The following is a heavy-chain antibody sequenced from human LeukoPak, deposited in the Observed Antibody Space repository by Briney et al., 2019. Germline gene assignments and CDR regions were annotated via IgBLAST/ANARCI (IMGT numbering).Heavy chain of an antibody. CDR1: GGSISSGDYY. V-gene: IGHV4-30-4*08. D-gene: IGHD6-19*01. CDR2: IYYSGST. Sequence: SETLSLTCTVSGGSISSGDYYWSWIRQPPGKGLEWIGYIYYSGSTYYNPSLKSRVTISVDTSKNQFSLELSSVTAADTAVYYCAGKYSSGWYDFDYWGQGTLVTVSS. CDR3: AGKYSSGWYDFDY. J-gene: IGHJ4*02.